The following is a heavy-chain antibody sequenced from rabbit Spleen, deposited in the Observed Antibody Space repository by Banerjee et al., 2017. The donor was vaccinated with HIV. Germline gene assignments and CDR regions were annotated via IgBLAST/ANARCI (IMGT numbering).Heavy chain of an antibody. V-gene: IGHV1S45*01. CDR2: IEAGSSGFT. Sequence: QEQLVESGGGLVKPGASLTLTCKASGIDFSSDSYMCWVRQAPGKGLEWIACIEAGSSGFTYFASWAKGRFTISKTSSTTVTLQMTSLTAADTATYFCARDTSSSFSSYGMDLWGPGTLVTVS. CDR1: GIDFSSDSY. CDR3: ARDTSSSFSSYGMDL. J-gene: IGHJ6*01. D-gene: IGHD1-1*01.